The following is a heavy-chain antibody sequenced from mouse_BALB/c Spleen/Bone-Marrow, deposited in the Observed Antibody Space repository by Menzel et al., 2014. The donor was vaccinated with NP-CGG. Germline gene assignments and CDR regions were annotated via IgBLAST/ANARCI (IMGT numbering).Heavy chain of an antibody. Sequence: VQLQQSGAELMKPGASVKISCKATGYTFSSYWIEWVKQRPGHGLEWIGEILPGSGSTNYNEKFKGKATFTADTSSNTAYMQLSSLTSEDSAVYYCARTGTDWYFDVWGARTTVTVSS. V-gene: IGHV1-9*01. CDR3: ARTGTDWYFDV. CDR1: GYTFSSYW. J-gene: IGHJ1*01. CDR2: ILPGSGST. D-gene: IGHD4-1*01.